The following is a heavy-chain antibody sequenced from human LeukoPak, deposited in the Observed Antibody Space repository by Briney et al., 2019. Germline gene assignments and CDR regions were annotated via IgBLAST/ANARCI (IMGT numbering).Heavy chain of an antibody. V-gene: IGHV1-69*04. CDR3: ARGRYYYDSSGYASPAPYFDY. CDR1: GGTFSSYA. J-gene: IGHJ4*02. Sequence: SVKVSCKASGGTFSSYAISWVRQAPGQGLEWMGRIIPILGIANYAQKFQGRVTITADKSTSTAYMELSSLRSEDTAVYYCARGRYYYDSSGYASPAPYFDYWGQGTLVTVSS. D-gene: IGHD3-22*01. CDR2: IIPILGIA.